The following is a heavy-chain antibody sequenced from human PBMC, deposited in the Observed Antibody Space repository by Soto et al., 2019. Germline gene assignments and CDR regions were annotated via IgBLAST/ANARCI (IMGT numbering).Heavy chain of an antibody. J-gene: IGHJ6*02. CDR3: ARSPFVVVTAHYYYYGMDV. V-gene: IGHV1-69*06. CDR2: IIPIFGTA. CDR1: GGSFSSYG. Sequence: GASVKVSCKASGGSFSSYGISWVRQAPGQGLEWMGGIIPIFGTANYAQKFQGRVTISADKSTSTAYMELSSLRSDDTAVYYCARSPFVVVTAHYYYYGMDVWGQGTTVTVSS. D-gene: IGHD2-21*02.